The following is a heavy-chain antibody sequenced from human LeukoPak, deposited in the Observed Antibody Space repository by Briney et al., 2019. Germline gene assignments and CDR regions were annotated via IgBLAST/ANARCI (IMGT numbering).Heavy chain of an antibody. V-gene: IGHV3-11*04. D-gene: IGHD2/OR15-2a*01. CDR3: ARVRREMKRSLGRITEYSYYYYMDV. Sequence: GGSLRLSCAASGFTFSDSYMTWVRQAPGKGVEWVAYISGSGHDINYSESAKGRFTISRDNAKNSLYLQMNSLRAEDTAVYYCARVRREMKRSLGRITEYSYYYYMDVWGKGTTVTVSS. CDR2: ISGSGHDI. J-gene: IGHJ6*03. CDR1: GFTFSDSY.